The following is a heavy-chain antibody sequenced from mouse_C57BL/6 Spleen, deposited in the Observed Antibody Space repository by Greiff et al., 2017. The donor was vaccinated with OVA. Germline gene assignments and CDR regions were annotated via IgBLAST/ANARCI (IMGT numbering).Heavy chain of an antibody. CDR2: IDPSDSYT. J-gene: IGHJ4*01. V-gene: IGHV1-69*01. CDR1: GYTFTSYW. Sequence: QVQLQQPGAELVMPGASVKLSCKASGYTFTSYWMHWVKQRPGQGLEWIGEIDPSDSYTNYNQKFKGKSTLTVDKSSSTAYMQLSSLTSEDSAVYYCARVFPMDYWGQGTSVTVSS. CDR3: ARVFPMDY.